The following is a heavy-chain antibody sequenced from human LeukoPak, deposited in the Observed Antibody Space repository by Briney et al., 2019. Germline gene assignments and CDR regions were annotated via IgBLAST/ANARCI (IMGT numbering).Heavy chain of an antibody. V-gene: IGHV5-51*01. CDR1: GYSFTSYW. CDR3: ARLRRDQLGYCSGGSCSTAAYFDY. Sequence: GESLKISCKGSGYSFTSYWIGWVRQMPGKGLEWMGIIYPGDSDTRYSPSFQGQVTISADKSISTAYLQWSSLKASDTAMYYCARLRRDQLGYCSGGSCSTAAYFDYWGQGTLVTVSS. D-gene: IGHD2-15*01. J-gene: IGHJ4*02. CDR2: IYPGDSDT.